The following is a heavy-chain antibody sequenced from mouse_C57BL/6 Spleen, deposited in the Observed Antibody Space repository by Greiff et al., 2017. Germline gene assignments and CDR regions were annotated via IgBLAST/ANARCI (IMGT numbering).Heavy chain of an antibody. D-gene: IGHD2-3*01. CDR1: GYTFTSYW. CDR2: FYPGSGST. J-gene: IGHJ2*01. Sequence: QVQLQQPGAELVKPGASVKMSCKAPGYTFTSYWITWVKQRPGQGLEWIGDFYPGSGSTNYNGKFKSKATLTVDTSASTAYMQLSSLTSEDSAVYYCARYDGYCVDYWGQGTTLTVSS. V-gene: IGHV1-55*01. CDR3: ARYDGYCVDY.